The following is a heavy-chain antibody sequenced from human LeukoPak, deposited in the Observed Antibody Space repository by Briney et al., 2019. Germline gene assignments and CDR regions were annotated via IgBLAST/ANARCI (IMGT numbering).Heavy chain of an antibody. CDR1: GGFISSYY. CDR2: IHASGSN. CDR3: AGLRSTVAWASFDY. J-gene: IGHJ4*02. V-gene: IGHV4-4*09. Sequence: SETLSLTCTVSGGFISSYYWGWVRRPPGKGLEWIGYIHASGSNNYNPSLKSRISMSVDTSKNQISLKLSHVTAADTAVYYCAGLRSTVAWASFDYWGQGILVTVSS. D-gene: IGHD4-23*01.